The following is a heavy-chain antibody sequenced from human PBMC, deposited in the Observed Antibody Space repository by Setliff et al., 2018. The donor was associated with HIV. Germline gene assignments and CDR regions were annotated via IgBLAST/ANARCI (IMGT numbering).Heavy chain of an antibody. Sequence: SETLSLTCAVYGGSFSGYSWGWIRQPPGKGLEWIGETNHSGSTNYNPSLKSRVTISVDTSKRQFSLNLTSVTAADTAVYYCARGPPAEDYYYYMDVWDKGTTVTVSS. CDR3: ARGPPAEDYYYYMDV. CDR1: GGSFSGYS. CDR2: TNHSGST. J-gene: IGHJ6*03. V-gene: IGHV4-34*01.